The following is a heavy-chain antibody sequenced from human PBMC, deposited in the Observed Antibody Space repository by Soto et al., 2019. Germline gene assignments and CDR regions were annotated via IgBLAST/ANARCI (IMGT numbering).Heavy chain of an antibody. J-gene: IGHJ3*02. CDR2: IYWEYDK. Sequence: QITLKESGPTLVKPTQTLTLTCTFSGFSLSTSGVGVGWIRQPPGKALEWLALIYWEYDKRYSPSLKSRLTITKDSSKNQGFLTMTNMDPVDTATYYCAHSGALGYCSGGSCYPAFDIWGQGTMVTVSS. CDR1: GFSLSTSGVG. D-gene: IGHD2-15*01. V-gene: IGHV2-5*02. CDR3: AHSGALGYCSGGSCYPAFDI.